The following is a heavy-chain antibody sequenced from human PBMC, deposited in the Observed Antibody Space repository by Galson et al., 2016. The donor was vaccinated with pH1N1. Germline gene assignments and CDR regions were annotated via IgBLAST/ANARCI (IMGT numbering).Heavy chain of an antibody. CDR1: GFTFSKYA. CDR2: ISSSSIYT. V-gene: IGHV3-11*06. Sequence: SLRLSCAASGFTFSKYAMTWVRQAPGKGLEWVSYISSSSIYTHYADSVKGRFTISRDNARNSLYLQMNSLRAEDAAVYYCARTRGYSYGSFDYWGQGTLVTVSS. D-gene: IGHD5-18*01. CDR3: ARTRGYSYGSFDY. J-gene: IGHJ4*02.